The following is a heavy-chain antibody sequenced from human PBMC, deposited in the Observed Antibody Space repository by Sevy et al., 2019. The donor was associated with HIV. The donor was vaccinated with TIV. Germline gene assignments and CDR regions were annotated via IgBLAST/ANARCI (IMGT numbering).Heavy chain of an antibody. V-gene: IGHV3-30-3*01. J-gene: IGHJ4*02. CDR3: ARDRWGLRFGELSYYFDY. CDR1: GFTFSSYA. CDR2: ISYDGSNK. Sequence: GGSLRLSCAASGFTFSSYAMHWVRQAPGKGLEWVAVISYDGSNKYYADSVKGRFTISRDNSKNTLYLQMNSLRAEDTAVYYCARDRWGLRFGELSYYFDYWGQGTLVTVSS. D-gene: IGHD3-16*02.